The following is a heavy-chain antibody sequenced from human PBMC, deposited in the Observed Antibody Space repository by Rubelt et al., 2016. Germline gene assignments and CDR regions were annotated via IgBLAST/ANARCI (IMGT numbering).Heavy chain of an antibody. D-gene: IGHD3-10*01. CDR2: INHSGST. CDR1: GGSISSYY. J-gene: IGHJ4*02. V-gene: IGHV4-34*01. CDR3: AGSPHGEFDY. Sequence: VSGGSISSYYWSWIRQPPGKGLEWIGEINHSGSTNYNPSLKSRVTISVDTSKNQFSLKLSSVTAADTAVYYCAGSPHGEFDYWGQGTLVTVSS.